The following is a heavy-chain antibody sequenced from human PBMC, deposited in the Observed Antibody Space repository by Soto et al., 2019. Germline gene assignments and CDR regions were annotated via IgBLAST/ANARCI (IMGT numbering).Heavy chain of an antibody. J-gene: IGHJ4*02. D-gene: IGHD3-22*01. V-gene: IGHV3-23*01. Sequence: GGSLRLSCAACGFTFSSYAMSWVRQAPGKGLEWVSAISGSGGSTYYADSVKGRFTISRDNSKNTLYLQMNSLRAEDTAVYYCAKDPSTYYYDSSGYPTLFDYWGQRTLGTVSS. CDR3: AKDPSTYYYDSSGYPTLFDY. CDR2: ISGSGGST. CDR1: GFTFSSYA.